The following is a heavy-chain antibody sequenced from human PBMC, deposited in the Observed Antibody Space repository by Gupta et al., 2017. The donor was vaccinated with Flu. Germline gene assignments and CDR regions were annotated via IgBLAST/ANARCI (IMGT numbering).Heavy chain of an antibody. CDR3: AGGYCSAGTCYSGGHNWFDS. CDR2: IHNSGST. Sequence: KGLEWIGHIHNSGSTYYNPSPKSRLIISSEASKKKFLLKLMSVLAADTTMYHCAGGYCSAGTCYSGGHNWFDSWGQGTLVTVSS. D-gene: IGHD2-15*01. V-gene: IGHV4-31*02. J-gene: IGHJ5*01.